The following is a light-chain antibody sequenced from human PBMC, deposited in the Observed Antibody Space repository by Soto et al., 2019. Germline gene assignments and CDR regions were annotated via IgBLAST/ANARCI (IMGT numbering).Light chain of an antibody. V-gene: IGLV1-40*01. CDR3: QSYENMVSPFNYV. CDR2: GNN. J-gene: IGLJ1*01. CDR1: TSNIGSGYD. Sequence: QSALTQPPSVSGAPGQTVTISCTGSTSNIGSGYDVHWYQQPPGAAPKLLIYGNNKRPSGVPDRFSGSKSDTSGSLVITGLQPEDEADYYCQSYENMVSPFNYVFGTGTKVTVL.